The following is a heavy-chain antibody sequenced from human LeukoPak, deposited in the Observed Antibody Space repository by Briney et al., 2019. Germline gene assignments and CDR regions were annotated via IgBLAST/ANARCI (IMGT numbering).Heavy chain of an antibody. CDR1: GFTFSSYE. Sequence: GGSLRLSCAASGFTFSSYEMNWVRQAPGKGLEWVSYISSSGSTIYYADSMKGRFTISRDNAKNSLYLQMNSLRAEDTAVYYCAELGITMIGGVWGQGTLVTVSS. CDR3: AELGITMIGGV. J-gene: IGHJ4*02. CDR2: ISSSGSTI. D-gene: IGHD3-10*02. V-gene: IGHV3-48*03.